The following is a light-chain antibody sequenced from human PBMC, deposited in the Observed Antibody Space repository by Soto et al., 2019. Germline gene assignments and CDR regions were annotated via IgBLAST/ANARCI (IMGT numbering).Light chain of an antibody. Sequence: IQSPSSLSASTGDRVTITCRASQGISSYLAWYQQKPGKAPKLLIYAASTLQSGVPSRFSGSGSGTDFTLTISCLQSEDFATYYCQQYYSYPPTFGGGTKVDIK. CDR2: AAS. V-gene: IGKV1-8*01. CDR1: QGISSY. J-gene: IGKJ4*01. CDR3: QQYYSYPPT.